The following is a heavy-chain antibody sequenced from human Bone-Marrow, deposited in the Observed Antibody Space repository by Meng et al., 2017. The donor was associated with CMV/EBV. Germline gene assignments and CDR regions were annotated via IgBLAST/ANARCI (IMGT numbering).Heavy chain of an antibody. J-gene: IGHJ6*02. CDR3: ARDNRAIAAAGFYYYYYGMDV. D-gene: IGHD6-13*01. V-gene: IGHV1-18*01. Sequence: ASVKVSCKASGYTFTCYGISWVRQAPGQGLEWMGWISAYNGNTNYAQKLQGRVTMTTDTSTSTAYMELRSLRSDDTAVYYCARDNRAIAAAGFYYYYYGMDVWGQGTTVTFSS. CDR2: ISAYNGNT. CDR1: GYTFTCYG.